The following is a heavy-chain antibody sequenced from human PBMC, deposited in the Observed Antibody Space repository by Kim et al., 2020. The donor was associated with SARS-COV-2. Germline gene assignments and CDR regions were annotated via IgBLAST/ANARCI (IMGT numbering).Heavy chain of an antibody. V-gene: IGHV3-23*01. CDR3: SKRVAGVVKGYSDY. CDR2: ISGSGGTS. CDR1: GFTFSSSA. Sequence: GGSLRLSCAASGFTFSSSAMSWVRQAPGKGLEWVSAISGSGGTSYYAGSVKGRFTISRDNSENTLYLQMNNLRAEDTAMYYCSKRVAGVVKGYSDYWGQGTLVTVSS. J-gene: IGHJ4*02. D-gene: IGHD3-3*01.